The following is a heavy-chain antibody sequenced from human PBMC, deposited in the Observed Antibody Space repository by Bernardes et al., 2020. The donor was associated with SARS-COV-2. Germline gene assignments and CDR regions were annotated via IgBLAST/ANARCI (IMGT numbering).Heavy chain of an antibody. D-gene: IGHD1-1*01. CDR1: GFTFSSYD. CDR3: AKGRRRTGTTTAYYGLDG. Sequence: GGSLRLSCAASGFTFSSYDMSWVRQAPGKGLEWVSVVSASGDTTYYADSVKGRFTIARDNGKNTLHLQMNSLRAEDTAVYYCAKGRRRTGTTTAYYGLDGWGQGTTVTVS. CDR2: VSASGDTT. J-gene: IGHJ6*02. V-gene: IGHV3-23*01.